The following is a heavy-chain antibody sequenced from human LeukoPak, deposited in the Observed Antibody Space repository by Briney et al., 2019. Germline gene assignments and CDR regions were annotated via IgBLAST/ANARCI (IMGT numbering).Heavy chain of an antibody. Sequence: ASVKVSCKASGYTFTSYAMNWVRQAPGQGLEWMGWINTNTGNPTYAQGFTGRFVFSLDTSVSTAYLQISSLKAEVTAVYYCARDPGLRYFDWLLRTTDYYYYGMDVWGQGTTVTVSS. CDR3: ARDPGLRYFDWLLRTTDYYYYGMDV. CDR2: INTNTGNP. CDR1: GYTFTSYA. D-gene: IGHD3-9*01. J-gene: IGHJ6*02. V-gene: IGHV7-4-1*02.